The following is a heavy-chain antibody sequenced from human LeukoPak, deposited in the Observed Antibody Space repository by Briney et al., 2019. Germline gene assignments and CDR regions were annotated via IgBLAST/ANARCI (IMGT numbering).Heavy chain of an antibody. V-gene: IGHV1-3*01. Sequence: ASVRVSCKPSVYTFTSYVMHWVRQAPGQRLEWMGWINAGNGNTKYSQKFQGRVTITRYTSASTGYMELSSLRSEDTAVYYCARDAGYTAIDYWGQGTLVTVSS. CDR2: INAGNGNT. CDR1: VYTFTSYV. J-gene: IGHJ4*02. D-gene: IGHD5-18*01. CDR3: ARDAGYTAIDY.